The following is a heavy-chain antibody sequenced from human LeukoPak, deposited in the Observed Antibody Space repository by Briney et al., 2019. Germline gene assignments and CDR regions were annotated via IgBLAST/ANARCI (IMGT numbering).Heavy chain of an antibody. Sequence: GGSLRLSCAASGFTFSTYALTWVRQAPGKGLEWVSTIGGSGGVTYYADSVKDRFTISRDNSKNTLYLQMNSLRAEDTAVYYCAKDGRGGDCTSASCTNWFGPWGQGTLVTVSS. CDR2: IGGSGGVT. V-gene: IGHV3-23*01. CDR3: AKDGRGGDCTSASCTNWFGP. CDR1: GFTFSTYA. D-gene: IGHD2-2*01. J-gene: IGHJ5*02.